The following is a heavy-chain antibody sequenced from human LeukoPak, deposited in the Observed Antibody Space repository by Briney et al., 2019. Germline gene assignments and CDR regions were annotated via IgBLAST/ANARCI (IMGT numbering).Heavy chain of an antibody. V-gene: IGHV4-4*02. Sequence: SETLSLTCAVSGGSISSSNWWSGVRQPPGKGGEWIGEIYHSGSTNYNPSLKSRVTISVDKSKNQFSLKLSSVPAADTAVYYCASSYYGSGSLAIWGQGTMVTVSS. CDR2: IYHSGST. J-gene: IGHJ3*02. CDR1: GGSISSSNW. D-gene: IGHD3-10*01. CDR3: ASSYYGSGSLAI.